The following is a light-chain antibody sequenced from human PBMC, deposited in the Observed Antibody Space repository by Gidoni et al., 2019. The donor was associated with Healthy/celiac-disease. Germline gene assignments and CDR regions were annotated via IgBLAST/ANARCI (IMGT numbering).Light chain of an antibody. Sequence: EIVLTQSPGTLSLSPGERATLSCRASQSVSSSYLAWYQQKPGQAPRLLIYGASSRATGIPDRFSGSGSGTDFTLTISRLWPEDFAVYYCQQYGSSPLTFXGXTKVEIK. CDR1: QSVSSSY. V-gene: IGKV3-20*01. CDR2: GAS. CDR3: QQYGSSPLT. J-gene: IGKJ4*01.